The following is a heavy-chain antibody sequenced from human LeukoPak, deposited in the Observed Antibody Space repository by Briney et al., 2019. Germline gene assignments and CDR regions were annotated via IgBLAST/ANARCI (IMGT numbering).Heavy chain of an antibody. CDR2: ISSSGSTI. CDR1: EFTFNTYS. D-gene: IGHD1-1*01. J-gene: IGHJ4*02. CDR3: ARPNFYPDY. Sequence: GGSLRLSCAASEFTFNTYSMNWVRQAPGKGLEWVSYISSSGSTIYYADSVKGRFTISRDNAKNSLYLQMNSLRAEDTAVYYCARPNFYPDYWGQGTLVTVSS. V-gene: IGHV3-48*04.